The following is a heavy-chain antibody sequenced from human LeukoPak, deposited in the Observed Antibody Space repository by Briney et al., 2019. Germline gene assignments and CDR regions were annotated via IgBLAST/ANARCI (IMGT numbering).Heavy chain of an antibody. CDR2: IKQDGSEK. D-gene: IGHD2-15*01. Sequence: GGSLRLSCAASGFTFSSYWMSWVRQAPGKGLEWVANIKQDGSEKYYVDSVKGRFTISRDNAKNSLYLQMNSLRAEDTAVYYCARDPRGYCSGGSCPSDWYFDLWGRGTLVTVSS. CDR3: ARDPRGYCSGGSCPSDWYFDL. V-gene: IGHV3-7*01. J-gene: IGHJ2*01. CDR1: GFTFSSYW.